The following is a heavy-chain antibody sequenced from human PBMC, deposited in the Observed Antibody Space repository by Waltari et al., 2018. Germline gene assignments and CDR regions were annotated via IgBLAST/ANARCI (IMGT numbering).Heavy chain of an antibody. CDR3: ARDFNYYDSSGYYTGYYYYYMDV. CDR1: GYTFTGYY. CDR2: INPNSGGT. J-gene: IGHJ6*03. D-gene: IGHD3-22*01. Sequence: QVQLVQSGAEVKKPGASVKVSCKASGYTFTGYYMHWVRQAPGQGLEWMGRINPNSGGTNYAQKFQGRVTMTRDTSISTAYMELSRLRSDDTAVYYCARDFNYYDSSGYYTGYYYYYMDVWGKGTTVTVSS. V-gene: IGHV1-2*06.